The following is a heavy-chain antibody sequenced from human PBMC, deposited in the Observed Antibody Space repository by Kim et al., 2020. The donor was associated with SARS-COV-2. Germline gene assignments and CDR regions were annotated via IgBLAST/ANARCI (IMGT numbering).Heavy chain of an antibody. J-gene: IGHJ6*02. CDR3: ARDESGYDSRYYYYGMDV. Sequence: KGRFTISRDNSKNTLYLQMNSLRAEDTAVYYCARDESGYDSRYYYYGMDVWGQGTTVTVSS. V-gene: IGHV3-30*01. D-gene: IGHD5-12*01.